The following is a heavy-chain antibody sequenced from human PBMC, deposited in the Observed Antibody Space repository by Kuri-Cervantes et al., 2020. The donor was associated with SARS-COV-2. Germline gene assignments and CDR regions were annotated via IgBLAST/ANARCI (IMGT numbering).Heavy chain of an antibody. CDR3: TRRGPPLWYFDL. Sequence: LSLTCAASGFTFSGSAMHWVRRASGKGLEWVGRIRSKANSYATAYAASVKGRFTISRDDSKNTAYLQMNSLKTEDTAVYYCTRRGPPLWYFDLWGRGTLVTVSS. CDR1: GFTFSGSA. V-gene: IGHV3-73*01. CDR2: IRSKANSYAT. D-gene: IGHD3-16*01. J-gene: IGHJ2*01.